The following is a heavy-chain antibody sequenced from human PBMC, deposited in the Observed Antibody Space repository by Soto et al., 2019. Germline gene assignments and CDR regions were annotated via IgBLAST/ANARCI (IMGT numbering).Heavy chain of an antibody. CDR2: ISSSGSTI. D-gene: IGHD6-6*01. Sequence: GGSLRLSCAASGFTFSSYEMNWVRQAPGKGLEWVSYISSSGSTIYYADSVKGRFTISRDNAKNSLYLQMNSLRAEDTAVYYCARPRTLVFAFDIWGQGTMVTVSS. CDR3: ARPRTLVFAFDI. V-gene: IGHV3-48*03. CDR1: GFTFSSYE. J-gene: IGHJ3*02.